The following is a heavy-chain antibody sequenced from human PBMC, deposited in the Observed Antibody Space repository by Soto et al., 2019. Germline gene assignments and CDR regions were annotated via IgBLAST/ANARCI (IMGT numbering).Heavy chain of an antibody. J-gene: IGHJ4*02. CDR2: IIPIFGTA. D-gene: IGHD6-19*01. V-gene: IGHV1-69*12. Sequence: QVQLVQSGAEVKKPGSSVKVSCKASGGTFSSYAISWVRQAPGQGLEWMGGIIPIFGTANYAQKFQGRVTITADESTSTAYMELSSLRSEDTAVYYCARDSPSLLPGIASGWYYCDYWGQGTLVTVSS. CDR1: GGTFSSYA. CDR3: ARDSPSLLPGIASGWYYCDY.